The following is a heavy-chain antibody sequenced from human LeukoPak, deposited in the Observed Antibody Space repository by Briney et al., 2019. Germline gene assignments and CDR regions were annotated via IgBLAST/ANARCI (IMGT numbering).Heavy chain of an antibody. CDR1: GYTFTSYA. CDR3: ARDRYYYDSSGYYRHFDY. D-gene: IGHD3-22*01. CDR2: INTNTSNP. V-gene: IGHV7-4-1*02. J-gene: IGHJ4*02. Sequence: ASVKVSRKASGYTFTSYAMNWVRQAPGQGLEWMGWINTNTSNPTYAQGFTGRFVFSLDTSVSTAYLQISSLKAEDTAVYYCARDRYYYDSSGYYRHFDYWGQGTLVTVSS.